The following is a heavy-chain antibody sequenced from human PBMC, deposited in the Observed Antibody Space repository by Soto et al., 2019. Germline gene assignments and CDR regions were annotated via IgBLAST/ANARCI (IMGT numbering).Heavy chain of an antibody. V-gene: IGHV1-69*01. D-gene: IGHD3-9*01. J-gene: IGHJ5*02. CDR2: LVPVFGTP. CDR1: GGVFSNYA. CDR3: ARGTNSLSTGYYIDT. Sequence: QVQLVQSGAEVKQPGSSVKVSCKASGGVFSNYALTWVRQAPGQGPEWVGGLVPVFGTPNYAPKFQGRVTVSADEATRTSSLELSTLTSANTALYYCARGTNSLSTGYYIDTWGKGTLVIVSS.